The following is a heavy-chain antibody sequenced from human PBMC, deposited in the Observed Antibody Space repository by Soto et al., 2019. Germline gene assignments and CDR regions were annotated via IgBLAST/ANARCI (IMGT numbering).Heavy chain of an antibody. J-gene: IGHJ4*02. V-gene: IGHV4-59*01. D-gene: IGHD3-22*01. CDR2: ISSSGNT. CDR1: DGSISNSY. CDR3: ARAPMVLTRSYFDS. Sequence: PSETLSLTCTVSDGSISNSYWSWIRQPPGKGLEWIGYISSSGNTNYNPSLKSRVSISVDTSKNQFSLNLTSVTAADTAVYYCARAPMVLTRSYFDSWGQGTPVTDSS.